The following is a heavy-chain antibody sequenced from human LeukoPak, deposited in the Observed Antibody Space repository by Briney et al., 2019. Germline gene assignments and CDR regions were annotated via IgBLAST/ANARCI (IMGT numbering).Heavy chain of an antibody. D-gene: IGHD3-22*01. CDR2: IIPIFGTA. Sequence: SVKVSCKASGGTFSSYAISWVRQAPGQGLEWMGGIIPIFGTANYAQKFQGRVTITADESTSTAYMELSSLRSEDTAVYYCARVGVNYYDSSGYEDAFDIWGQGTMVTVSS. CDR1: GGTFSSYA. CDR3: ARVGVNYYDSSGYEDAFDI. J-gene: IGHJ3*02. V-gene: IGHV1-69*13.